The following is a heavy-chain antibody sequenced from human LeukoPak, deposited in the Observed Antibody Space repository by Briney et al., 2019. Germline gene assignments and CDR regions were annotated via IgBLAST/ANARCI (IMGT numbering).Heavy chain of an antibody. V-gene: IGHV5-51*01. J-gene: IGHJ4*02. CDR3: ARRYCITTTCRGDFDN. CDR2: TYPGDADT. CDR1: GYTFTTYW. Sequence: GESLKISCKGSGYTFTTYWIAWMRQTPGKGLEWMGITYPGDADTRYSPSFQGQVTISADKSISTAYLQWSSLKASDSAMYYCARRYCITTTCRGDFDNWGQGTLVTVSS. D-gene: IGHD2-2*01.